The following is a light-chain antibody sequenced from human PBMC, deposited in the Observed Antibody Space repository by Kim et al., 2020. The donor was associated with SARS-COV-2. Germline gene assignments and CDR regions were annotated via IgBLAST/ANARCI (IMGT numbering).Light chain of an antibody. CDR1: NIGSKS. J-gene: IGLJ2*01. Sequence: SYELTQPPSVSVAPGKTARITCGGNNIGSKSVHWYQQKPGQAPVLVIYYDSDRPSVIPERFSGSNSGNTATLTISRVEAGDEADYYCQVWDSSSDLLVFGGGTKVTVL. CDR2: YDS. CDR3: QVWDSSSDLLV. V-gene: IGLV3-21*04.